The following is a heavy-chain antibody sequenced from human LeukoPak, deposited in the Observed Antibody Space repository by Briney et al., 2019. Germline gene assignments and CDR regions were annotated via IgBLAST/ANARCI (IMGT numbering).Heavy chain of an antibody. CDR3: ARDPDNWSFP. CDR2: ISSGGTYI. CDR1: GFTFSTYS. J-gene: IGHJ5*02. Sequence: GVSLRLSCAASGFTFSTYSMNWVRQAPGKGLEWVSSISSGGTYIYYADSVKGRFIISRDNARNSLYLQMDSLRADDTAVYYCARDPDNWSFPWGQGTLVTVSS. V-gene: IGHV3-21*01. D-gene: IGHD1-20*01.